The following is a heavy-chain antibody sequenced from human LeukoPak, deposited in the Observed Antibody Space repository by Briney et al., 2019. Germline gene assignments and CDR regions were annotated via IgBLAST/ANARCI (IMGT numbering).Heavy chain of an antibody. Sequence: PGGSLRLSCAASGFTFSSYGMHWVRQAPGKGLEWVAFIRYDGSNKYYADSVKGRFTISRDNSKNTLYLQMNSLRAQDTAVYYCAKGAAYYYDSSGYLGAFDIWGQGTMVTVSS. V-gene: IGHV3-30*02. D-gene: IGHD3-22*01. J-gene: IGHJ3*02. CDR3: AKGAAYYYDSSGYLGAFDI. CDR2: IRYDGSNK. CDR1: GFTFSSYG.